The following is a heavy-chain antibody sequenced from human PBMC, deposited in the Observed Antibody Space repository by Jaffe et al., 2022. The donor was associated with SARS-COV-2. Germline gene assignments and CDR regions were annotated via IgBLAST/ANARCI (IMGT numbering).Heavy chain of an antibody. D-gene: IGHD1-26*01. CDR1: GFSLSNSTTG. J-gene: IGHJ3*02. CDR2: IFSNDEK. V-gene: IGHV2-26*01. Sequence: QVTLKESGPVLVKPTETLTLTCTVSGFSLSNSTTGVSWIRQPPGKALEWLAHIFSNDEKSYSTSLKSRLTISKDTSKSQVVLTMTNVDPVDTATYYCARRSGDHTFDIWGQGTMVTVSS. CDR3: ARRSGDHTFDI.